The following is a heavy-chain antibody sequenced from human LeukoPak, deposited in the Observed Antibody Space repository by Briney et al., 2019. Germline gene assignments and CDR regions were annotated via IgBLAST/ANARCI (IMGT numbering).Heavy chain of an antibody. Sequence: GGSLRLSCVVSGFTFSSSAMSWVRQAPGKGLEWVSSISGSGNGGSTYYADSVRGRLSISRDNSKNTLFLQVNSLRVEDTAVYYCAKGRTETGTLVLDYWGQGTLVTVSS. J-gene: IGHJ4*02. CDR1: GFTFSSSA. D-gene: IGHD6-13*01. CDR2: ISGSGNGGST. CDR3: AKGRTETGTLVLDY. V-gene: IGHV3-23*01.